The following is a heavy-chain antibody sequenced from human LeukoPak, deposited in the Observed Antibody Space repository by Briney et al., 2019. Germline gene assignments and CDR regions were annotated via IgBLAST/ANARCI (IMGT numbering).Heavy chain of an antibody. V-gene: IGHV3-23*01. CDR2: ISGSGGST. Sequence: GGSLRLSCAVSGFTFSSFAMSWVRQAPGKGLEWVSVISGSGGSTYYADSVKGRFTISRDDSKNTLYLQMNSLRAEDTAVYYCANSQRSSWNYYFDYWGQGTLVTVSS. CDR1: GFTFSSFA. CDR3: ANSQRSSWNYYFDY. J-gene: IGHJ4*02. D-gene: IGHD6-13*01.